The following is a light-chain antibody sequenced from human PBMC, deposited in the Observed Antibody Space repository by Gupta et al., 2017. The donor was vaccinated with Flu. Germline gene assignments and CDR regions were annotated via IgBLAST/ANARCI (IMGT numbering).Light chain of an antibody. J-gene: IGLJ3*02. CDR3: ATWDDSLSGWV. V-gene: IGLV1-47*01. CDR1: SSNIGSSY. Sequence: QSVLPQPPSASGTPGQRVSISCSGISSNIGSSYVHWYQQLPGRAPKVLIYKNNQRPSGVPDRFSGSKSGTSASLAISGLRSDDEADYYCATWDDSLSGWVFGGGTKLTVL. CDR2: KNN.